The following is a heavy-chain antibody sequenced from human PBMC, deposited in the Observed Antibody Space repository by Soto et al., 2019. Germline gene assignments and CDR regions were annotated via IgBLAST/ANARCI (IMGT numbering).Heavy chain of an antibody. CDR1: GESISSGGYY. CDR2: IYDSESA. V-gene: IGHV4-31*01. CDR3: SRASSSSSAADY. D-gene: IGHD6-6*01. J-gene: IGHJ4*02. Sequence: QVQLQESGPGLVKPSQTLSLTCNVSGESISSGGYYWSWIRHHPRKGLEWIGYIYDSESAYYNPSLKSXVPXSXXPSKNHFAMRLSSVTDADTAVYYCSRASSSSSAADYWGQGTLVTVSS.